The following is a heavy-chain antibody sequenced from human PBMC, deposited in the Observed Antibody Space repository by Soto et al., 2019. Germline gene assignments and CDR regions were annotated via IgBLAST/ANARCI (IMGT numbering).Heavy chain of an antibody. V-gene: IGHV3-49*03. D-gene: IGHD3-9*01. CDR2: IRSKAYGGTT. CDR1: GFTFGDYA. Sequence: PGGSLRLSCTASGFTFGDYAMSWFRQAPGKGLEWVGFIRSKAYGGTTEYAASVKGRFTISRDDSKGIAYLQMNSLKTEDTAVYYCTSRLRYFDCSQTYGMDVWGQGTTVTVSS. J-gene: IGHJ6*02. CDR3: TSRLRYFDCSQTYGMDV.